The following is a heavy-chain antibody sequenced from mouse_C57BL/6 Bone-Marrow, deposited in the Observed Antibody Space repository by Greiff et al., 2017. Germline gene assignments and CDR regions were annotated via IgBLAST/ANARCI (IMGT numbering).Heavy chain of an antibody. J-gene: IGHJ3*01. D-gene: IGHD2-1*01. CDR1: GYTFTSYW. V-gene: IGHV1-64*01. Sequence: QVQLKQPGAELVKPGASVKLSCKASGYTFTSYWMHWVKQRPGQGLEWIGMIHPNSGSTNYNEKFKSKATLTVDKSSSTAYMQLSSLTSEDSAVYYCARRGYYGNPFAYWGQGTLVTVSA. CDR2: IHPNSGST. CDR3: ARRGYYGNPFAY.